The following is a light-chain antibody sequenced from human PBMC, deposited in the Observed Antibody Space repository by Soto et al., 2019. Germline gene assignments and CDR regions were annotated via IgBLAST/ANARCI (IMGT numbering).Light chain of an antibody. Sequence: IVLTQSPTTLSLSPGERATLSCRASQSINSHLAWYQQKPGQAPRLLMYDASNRATDIPARFSGSGSGTDFTLTISSLDPEDFAVYYCQQRSNWPLTFGGGTKVEIK. CDR1: QSINSH. CDR3: QQRSNWPLT. CDR2: DAS. V-gene: IGKV3-11*01. J-gene: IGKJ4*01.